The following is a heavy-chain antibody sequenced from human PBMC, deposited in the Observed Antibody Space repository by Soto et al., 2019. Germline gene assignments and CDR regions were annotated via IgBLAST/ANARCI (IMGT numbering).Heavy chain of an antibody. CDR3: ARDTIKVREWLVWSYFDY. CDR2: TYYRSKWYN. J-gene: IGHJ4*02. V-gene: IGHV6-1*01. Sequence: SQSFPLIGGISGDSVSFHSADGDWIRPSPSRCLAWLGRTYYRSKWYNDYAVSVKSRITINPDTSKNQFSLQLNSVTPEDTAVYYCARDTIKVREWLVWSYFDYRGQGTLVILSS. CDR1: GDSVSFHSAD. D-gene: IGHD6-19*01.